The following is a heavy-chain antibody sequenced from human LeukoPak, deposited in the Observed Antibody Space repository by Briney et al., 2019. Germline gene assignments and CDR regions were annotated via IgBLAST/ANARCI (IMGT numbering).Heavy chain of an antibody. CDR3: ARVPLHDDSRHYYPH. D-gene: IGHD3-22*01. J-gene: IGHJ1*01. CDR2: INTSNGNT. CDR1: GYTFTNYG. Sequence: GASVKVSCKTSGYTFTNYGMHWVRQAPRQSPEWMGWINTSNGNTKSSQKFQDRVTLTRDTSASTGYMELNSLSSEDTAVYYCARVPLHDDSRHYYPHWGQGTPVTVSS. V-gene: IGHV1-3*04.